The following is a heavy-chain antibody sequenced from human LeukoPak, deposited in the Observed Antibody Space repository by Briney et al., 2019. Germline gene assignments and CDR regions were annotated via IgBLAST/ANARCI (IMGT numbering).Heavy chain of an antibody. Sequence: PGGSLRLSCAASGFTVSSKYMSWVRQAPGKGLEWVSVIYSGGSTYYAASVKGRFTISRDNSKNTLYLQMNSLRAEDTAVYYCARGCSSTSCYGFDYWGQGTLVTVSS. V-gene: IGHV3-53*01. J-gene: IGHJ4*02. CDR3: ARGCSSTSCYGFDY. CDR1: GFTVSSKY. CDR2: IYSGGST. D-gene: IGHD2-2*01.